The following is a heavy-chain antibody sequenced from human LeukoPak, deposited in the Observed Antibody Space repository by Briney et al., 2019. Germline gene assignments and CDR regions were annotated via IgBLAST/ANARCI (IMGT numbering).Heavy chain of an antibody. CDR3: VALTADVDQHAFDM. CDR2: INPDGTST. Sequence: QLGGSLRLSCAAPGFTFSSYWVHWVRQAPGKGLVWVSRINPDGTSTSHADSVKGRFTIARDNAENTVSLHMNSLRAEDTAVYYCVALTADVDQHAFDMWGQGTMVTVSS. D-gene: IGHD2-21*02. V-gene: IGHV3-74*01. CDR1: GFTFSSYW. J-gene: IGHJ3*02.